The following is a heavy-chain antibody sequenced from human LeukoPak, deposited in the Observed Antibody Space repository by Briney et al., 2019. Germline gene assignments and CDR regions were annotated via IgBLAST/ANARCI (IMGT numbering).Heavy chain of an antibody. CDR1: GGSISSYY. V-gene: IGHV4-34*01. CDR2: INHSGST. Sequence: PSETLSLTCTVSGGSISSYYWSWIRQPPGKGLEWIGEINHSGSTNYNPSLKSRVTISVDTSKNQFSLKLSSVTAADTAVYYCARRRTPRITMVRGVSPFDPWGQGTLVTVSS. J-gene: IGHJ5*02. D-gene: IGHD3-10*01. CDR3: ARRRTPRITMVRGVSPFDP.